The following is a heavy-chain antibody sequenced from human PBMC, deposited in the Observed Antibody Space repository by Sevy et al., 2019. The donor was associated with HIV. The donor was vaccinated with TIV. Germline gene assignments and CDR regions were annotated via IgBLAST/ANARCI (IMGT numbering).Heavy chain of an antibody. D-gene: IGHD1-26*01. Sequence: GESLKISFAASGFTFRSYGMHWVRQAPGKGLEWVAVISYDGSNKYYADSVKGRFTISRDNSKNTLYLKMNSLRAEDTAVYYCAKGASGSYLDAFDIWGQGTMVTVSS. V-gene: IGHV3-30*18. CDR3: AKGASGSYLDAFDI. CDR1: GFTFRSYG. CDR2: ISYDGSNK. J-gene: IGHJ3*02.